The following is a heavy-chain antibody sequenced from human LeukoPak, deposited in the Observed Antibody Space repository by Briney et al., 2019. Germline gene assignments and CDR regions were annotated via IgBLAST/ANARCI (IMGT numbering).Heavy chain of an antibody. V-gene: IGHV3-30*04. Sequence: GGSLRLSCAASGFTFSSYAMHWVRQAPGKGLEWVAVVSYDGSNKYYADSVKGRFTISRDNSKNTLYLQMNSLRAEDTAVYYCARDRWYYYDSSDYYHDAFDIWGQGTMVTVSS. CDR2: VSYDGSNK. J-gene: IGHJ3*02. CDR1: GFTFSSYA. CDR3: ARDRWYYYDSSDYYHDAFDI. D-gene: IGHD3-22*01.